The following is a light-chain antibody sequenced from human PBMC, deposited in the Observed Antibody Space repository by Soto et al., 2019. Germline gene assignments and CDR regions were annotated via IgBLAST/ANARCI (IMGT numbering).Light chain of an antibody. CDR2: CAS. CDR3: QEHGTAPT. Sequence: EIVLTQSPGTLSLFPGERATLSCRASKRLITTYLARYHQKPGQAPRLLIYCASSRATGIPDRFSGSGSRTDSTINISRLKPEDLTVYSCQEHGTAPTFGRRTRLESK. CDR1: KRLITTY. V-gene: IGKV3-20*01. J-gene: IGKJ5*01.